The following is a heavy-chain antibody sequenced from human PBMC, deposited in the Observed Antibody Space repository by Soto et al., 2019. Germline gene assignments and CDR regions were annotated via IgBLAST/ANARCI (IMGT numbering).Heavy chain of an antibody. V-gene: IGHV1-18*01. CDR1: GYTFYSHS. D-gene: IGHD5-18*01. CDR3: ARCIQQDYYYGMDV. J-gene: IGHJ6*02. CDR2: ISADNGNT. Sequence: QAQLVQSGAEVKKPGASVKVSCKASGYTFYSHSISWVRQAPGQGLEWMGRISADNGNTKYAQKFRGRVTMTTDTSTSTVYMELRNLRSDDTAVYYCARCIQQDYYYGMDVWGQGTRSPSP.